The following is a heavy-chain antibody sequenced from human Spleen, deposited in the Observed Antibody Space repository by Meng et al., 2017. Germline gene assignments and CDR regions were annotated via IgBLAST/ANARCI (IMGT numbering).Heavy chain of an antibody. D-gene: IGHD4-23*01. CDR1: GFTFSNYW. V-gene: IGHV3-7*01. Sequence: GESLKISCAASGFTFSNYWMGWVRQAPGKGLEWVANIKEDGSVKYYVDSVKGRFTISRDNAKSSLFLQMNSLRAEDTAVYYCAITIEAPGNDWGQGTLVTVSS. CDR3: AITIEAPGND. CDR2: IKEDGSVK. J-gene: IGHJ4*02.